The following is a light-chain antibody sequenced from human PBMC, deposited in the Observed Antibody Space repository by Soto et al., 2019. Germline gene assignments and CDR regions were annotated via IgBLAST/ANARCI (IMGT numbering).Light chain of an antibody. J-gene: IGLJ1*01. CDR2: GNS. Sequence: LTQPPSVSGAPGQMVTISFTGRSSNIGAGYDVHWYQQLPGTAPKLLIYGNSNRPSGVPDRFSGSKSGTSASLAITGLQAEDEADYYCQSYDSSLNDLYVFGTGNKVTV. CDR1: SSNIGAGYD. CDR3: QSYDSSLNDLYV. V-gene: IGLV1-40*01.